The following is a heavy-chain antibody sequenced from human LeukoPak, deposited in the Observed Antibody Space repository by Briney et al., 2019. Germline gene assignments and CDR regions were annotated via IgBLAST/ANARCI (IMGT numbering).Heavy chain of an antibody. Sequence: SETLSLTRTVSGGSISSYYWSWIRQPPGKGLEWIGYIYYSGSTNYKSSLKSRVTISVDTSKNQFSLKLSSVTAADTAVYYCARTTEGGYTYDYFYYYYMDVWGKGTTVTISS. CDR2: IYYSGST. V-gene: IGHV4-59*01. CDR1: GGSISSYY. J-gene: IGHJ6*03. D-gene: IGHD5-18*01. CDR3: ARTTEGGYTYDYFYYYYMDV.